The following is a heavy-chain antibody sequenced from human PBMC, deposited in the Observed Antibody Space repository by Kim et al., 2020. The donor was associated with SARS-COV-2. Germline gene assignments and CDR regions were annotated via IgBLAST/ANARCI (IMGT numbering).Heavy chain of an antibody. CDR2: T. Sequence: TYYTPSLKSRVAISIDTSKNQFSLKLSSVTAADTAVYYCARDRGWGFFDYWGQGTLVTVSS. CDR3: ARDRGWGFFDY. J-gene: IGHJ4*02. D-gene: IGHD3-16*01. V-gene: IGHV4-31*02.